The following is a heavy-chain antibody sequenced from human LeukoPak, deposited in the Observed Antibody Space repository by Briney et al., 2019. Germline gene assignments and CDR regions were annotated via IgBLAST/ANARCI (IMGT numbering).Heavy chain of an antibody. V-gene: IGHV3-23*01. Sequence: GGSLRLSCAASGFTFSSYAMSWVRQAPGKGLEWVSAISGSGSSTYYADSVKGRFTISRDNSKNTLYLQMNSLRAEDTAVYYCAKDHRPGIAAAGTGGFDYWGQGTLVTVSS. CDR1: GFTFSSYA. J-gene: IGHJ4*02. CDR2: ISGSGSST. CDR3: AKDHRPGIAAAGTGGFDY. D-gene: IGHD6-13*01.